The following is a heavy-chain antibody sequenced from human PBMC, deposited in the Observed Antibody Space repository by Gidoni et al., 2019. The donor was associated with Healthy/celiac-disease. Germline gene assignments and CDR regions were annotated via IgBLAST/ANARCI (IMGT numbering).Heavy chain of an antibody. Sequence: QVQLVQSGAEVKKPGASVKVSCKASGYTFTSYDINWVRQATGQGLEWMGWMNPNSGNTGYAQKFQGRVTMTRNTSISTAYMELSSLRSEDTAVYYCARGIRGNLGQWLENWFDPWGQGTLVTVSS. J-gene: IGHJ5*02. D-gene: IGHD6-19*01. CDR3: ARGIRGNLGQWLENWFDP. CDR1: GYTFTSYD. V-gene: IGHV1-8*01. CDR2: MNPNSGNT.